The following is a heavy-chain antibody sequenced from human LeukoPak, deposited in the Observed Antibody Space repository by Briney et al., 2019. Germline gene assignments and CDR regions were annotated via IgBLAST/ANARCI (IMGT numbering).Heavy chain of an antibody. J-gene: IGHJ1*01. V-gene: IGHV1-18*01. CDR3: ASSDEKYFQH. CDR2: ISAYNGNT. CDR1: GYTFISYS. Sequence: WASVKVSCKASGYTFISYSISWVRQAPGQGLEWMGWISAYNGNTNYAQKLQGRVTMTTDTYTSTAYMELRSLRSDDTAVYYCASSDEKYFQHWGQGTLVIVSS.